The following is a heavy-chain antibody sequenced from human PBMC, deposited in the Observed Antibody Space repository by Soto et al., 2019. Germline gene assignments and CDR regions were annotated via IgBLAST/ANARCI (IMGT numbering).Heavy chain of an antibody. D-gene: IGHD6-6*01. J-gene: IGHJ6*02. CDR3: ARDRIAAHILYYGMDV. CDR1: GGTFSSYA. CDR2: IIPIFGTA. Sequence: ASVKVSCKASGGTFSSYAISWVRQAPGQGLEWMGGIIPIFGTANYAQKFQGRVTITADESMSTAYMELSSLRSEDTAVYYCARDRIAAHILYYGMDVWGQGTTVTVSS. V-gene: IGHV1-69*13.